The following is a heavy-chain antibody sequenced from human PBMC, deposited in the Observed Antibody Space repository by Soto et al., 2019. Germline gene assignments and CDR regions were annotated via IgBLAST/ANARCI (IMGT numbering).Heavy chain of an antibody. Sequence: PSETLSLTCTVSGGSISISDYYWGWIRQPPGKGLEWIGSVYYTGSTYYNTSLKSRVTVSVDTSKKQFSLKLSSVTAADTAVYYCARLRVYCSGGSCYSQKIAVAGTSIDDYWGQGTLVTVSS. J-gene: IGHJ4*02. D-gene: IGHD2-15*01. V-gene: IGHV4-39*01. CDR1: GGSISISDYY. CDR2: VYYTGST. CDR3: ARLRVYCSGGSCYSQKIAVAGTSIDDY.